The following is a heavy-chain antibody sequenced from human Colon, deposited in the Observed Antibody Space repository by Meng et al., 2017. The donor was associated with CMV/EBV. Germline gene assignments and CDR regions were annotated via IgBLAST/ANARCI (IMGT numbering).Heavy chain of an antibody. CDR3: AKDRSYSAFGYFDD. J-gene: IGHJ4*02. CDR1: GFTMEDYA. Sequence: SLKISCTVSGFTMEDYAMHWVRQVPGKGLEWVASISWNSRKIGYAASVKGQFTISRDNAKNSLDLQLNSLRLDDTGLYYCAKDRSYSAFGYFDDWGQGTLVTVSS. CDR2: ISWNSRKI. V-gene: IGHV3-9*01. D-gene: IGHD1-26*01.